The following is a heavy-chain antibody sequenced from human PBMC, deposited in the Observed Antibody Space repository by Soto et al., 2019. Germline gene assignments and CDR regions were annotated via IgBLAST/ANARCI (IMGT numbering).Heavy chain of an antibody. CDR2: IYYSGST. D-gene: IGHD6-25*01. V-gene: IGHV4-39*01. CDR1: GGSISNSSYY. Sequence: RSLTCTVSGGSISNSSYYWGWIRQPPGKGLEWIGSIYYSGSTYYNPSLKSRVTISVDTSKNQFSLKLSSVTAADTAVYYCARQFQAVIDYWGQGTLVTVSS. J-gene: IGHJ4*02. CDR3: ARQFQAVIDY.